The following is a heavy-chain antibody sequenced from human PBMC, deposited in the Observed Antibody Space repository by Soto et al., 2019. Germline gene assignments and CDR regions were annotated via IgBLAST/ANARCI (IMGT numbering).Heavy chain of an antibody. CDR1: GFSFSSYA. Sequence: GGSMRLSCAASGFSFSSYAMSWVRQDTGKGLEWVSSISAGGNDAYYADSVKGRVTISRDNSRNTLNLPMNTLRADDTAIFYCTRSRFLASTCIEPLGLWDQGTLLAVSS. J-gene: IGHJ4*02. D-gene: IGHD3-3*02. CDR3: TRSRFLASTCIEPLGL. CDR2: ISAGGNDA. V-gene: IGHV3-23*01.